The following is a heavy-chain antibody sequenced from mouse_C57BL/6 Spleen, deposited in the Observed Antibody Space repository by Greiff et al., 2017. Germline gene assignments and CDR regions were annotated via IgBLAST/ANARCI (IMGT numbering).Heavy chain of an antibody. CDR2: ISYDGSN. Sequence: ESGPGLVKPSQSLSLTCSVTGYSITSGYYWNWIRQFPGNKLEWMGYISYDGSNNYNPSLKNRISITRDTSKNQFFLKLNSVTTEDTATYYCARDRHYYGSSYAGYFDVWGTGTTVTVSS. V-gene: IGHV3-6*01. J-gene: IGHJ1*03. D-gene: IGHD1-1*01. CDR3: ARDRHYYGSSYAGYFDV. CDR1: GYSITSGYY.